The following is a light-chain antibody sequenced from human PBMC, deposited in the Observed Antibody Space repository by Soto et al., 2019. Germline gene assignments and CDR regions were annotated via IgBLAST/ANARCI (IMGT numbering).Light chain of an antibody. CDR1: QSVSSSY. J-gene: IGKJ1*01. CDR2: GAS. V-gene: IGKV3-20*01. CDR3: QQYGTSRA. Sequence: EIVLTQSPGTLSLSPGEKAAISCRASQSVSSSYLAWYQQKPGQAPRLLIYGASSRATGIPDRFSGSGSGTDFTLTINRLEPEDFAVYYCQQYGTSRAFGQGTKVDIK.